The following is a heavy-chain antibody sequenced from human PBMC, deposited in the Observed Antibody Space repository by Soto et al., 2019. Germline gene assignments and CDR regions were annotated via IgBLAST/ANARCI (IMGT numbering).Heavy chain of an antibody. V-gene: IGHV4-59*01. CDR2: IYYSGST. CDR3: ASGRDGYNSPFDY. Sequence: TVSGGSISSYYWSWIRQPPGKGLEWIGYIYYSGSTNYNPSLKSRVTISVDTSKNQFSLKLSSVTAADTAVYYCASGRDGYNSPFDYWGQGTLVTVSS. CDR1: GGSISSYY. J-gene: IGHJ4*02. D-gene: IGHD5-12*01.